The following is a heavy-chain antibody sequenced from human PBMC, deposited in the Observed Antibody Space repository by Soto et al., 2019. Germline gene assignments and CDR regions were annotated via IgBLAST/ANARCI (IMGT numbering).Heavy chain of an antibody. J-gene: IGHJ4*02. CDR3: ARGPPLTLIIASGWHRGDFDY. D-gene: IGHD6-19*01. CDR2: ISAYNGNT. Sequence: ASVKVSCKASGYTFTSYGISWVRQAPGQGLEWMGWISAYNGNTNYAQKLQGRVTMTTDTSTSTAYMELRSLRSDDTAVYYCARGPPLTLIIASGWHRGDFDYWGQGTLVTVSS. V-gene: IGHV1-18*04. CDR1: GYTFTSYG.